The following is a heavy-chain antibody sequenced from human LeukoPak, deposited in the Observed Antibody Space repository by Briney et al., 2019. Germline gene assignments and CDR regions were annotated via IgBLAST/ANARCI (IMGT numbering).Heavy chain of an antibody. CDR1: GFIFKKYW. Sequence: PGGSLRLSCAASGFIFKKYWMTWVRQAPGKGLEWVANINEDGSEQKYVDSVKGRFTISRDNSKNTVYLQMNSLRPEDTALYYCAKVHSSDSHAYYYFAMDLWGQGTTVTVSS. D-gene: IGHD6-19*01. V-gene: IGHV3-7*01. CDR2: INEDGSEQ. J-gene: IGHJ6*02. CDR3: AKVHSSDSHAYYYFAMDL.